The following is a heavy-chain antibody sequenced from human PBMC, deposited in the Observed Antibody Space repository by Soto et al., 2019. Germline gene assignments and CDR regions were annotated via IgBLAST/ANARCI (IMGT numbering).Heavy chain of an antibody. CDR2: IIPISGTA. J-gene: IGHJ6*02. D-gene: IGHD2-2*01. V-gene: IGHV1-69*01. Sequence: QVQLVQSGAEVKKPGSSVKVSCKASGGTFSSYAISWVRQAPGQGLEWMGGIIPISGTANYAQKFQGRVTIIADESTSTAYIELSSLRSEDTAVYYCARSQGSSTSLEIYYYYYYGMDVGGQGTTVTVSS. CDR1: GGTFSSYA. CDR3: ARSQGSSTSLEIYYYYYYGMDV.